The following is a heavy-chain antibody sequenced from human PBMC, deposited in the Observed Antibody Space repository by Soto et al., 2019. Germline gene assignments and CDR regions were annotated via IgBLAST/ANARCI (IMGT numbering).Heavy chain of an antibody. CDR2: IRENGGDK. D-gene: IGHD6-25*01. V-gene: IGHV3-7*01. CDR1: GFTFNTYW. Sequence: EVQLVESGGDLVQPGGSLRLSCVASGFTFNTYWMSWVRQAPGKGLEGVAKIRENGGDKYYVDSVKGRFTISRDNAKNLLYLQMNSLGAGDTAMYYCARFTRGSSGDYWGQGTLVTVSS. CDR3: ARFTRGSSGDY. J-gene: IGHJ4*02.